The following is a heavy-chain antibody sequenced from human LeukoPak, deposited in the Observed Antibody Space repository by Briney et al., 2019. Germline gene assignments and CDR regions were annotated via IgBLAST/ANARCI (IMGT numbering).Heavy chain of an antibody. Sequence: GGSLRLSCAASGFTFSDYGMTWVRQAPGKGLEWVSGINWNGGSTGYADSVKGRFTISRDNAKNSPYLQMNSLRAEDTALYYCARGFSYSSAWYGAYYFDYWGQGTLVTVSS. CDR2: INWNGGST. CDR1: GFTFSDYG. V-gene: IGHV3-20*04. CDR3: ARGFSYSSAWYGAYYFDY. J-gene: IGHJ4*02. D-gene: IGHD6-19*01.